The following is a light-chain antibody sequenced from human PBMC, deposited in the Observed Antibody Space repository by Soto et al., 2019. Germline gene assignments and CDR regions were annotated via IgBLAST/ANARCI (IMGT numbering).Light chain of an antibody. J-gene: IGLJ2*01. V-gene: IGLV2-11*01. CDR2: DVS. Sequence: QSALTQPRSVSGSPGQSVTISCTGTSSDIGGYNYVSWYQQHPGKAPKVMIYDVSQRPSGVPDRFSGSKSGNTASLTISGLQAEDEADYYCCSYAGSYTLVFGGGTKRTVL. CDR1: SSDIGGYNY. CDR3: CSYAGSYTLV.